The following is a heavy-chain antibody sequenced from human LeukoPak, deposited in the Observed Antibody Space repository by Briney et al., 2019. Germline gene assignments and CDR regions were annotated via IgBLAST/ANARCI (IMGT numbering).Heavy chain of an antibody. CDR1: GLTVSSNS. J-gene: IGHJ4*02. V-gene: IGHV3-53*01. CDR2: IYSGGNT. D-gene: IGHD2-15*01. CDR3: ARRAGEYSHPYDY. Sequence: GGSLRLSCTVSGLTVSSNSWSWVRQAPGKGLEWVSFIYSGGNTHYSDSVKGRFTISRDNSKNTLYLQMNSLRAEDTAIYYCARRAGEYSHPYDYWGQGTLVTVSS.